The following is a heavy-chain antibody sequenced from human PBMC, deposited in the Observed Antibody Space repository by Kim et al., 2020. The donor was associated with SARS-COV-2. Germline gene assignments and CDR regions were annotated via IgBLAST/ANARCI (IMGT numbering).Heavy chain of an antibody. V-gene: IGHV3-43*01. CDR2: ISWDGGST. CDR3: AKDIGYSSSWTGIDY. CDR1: GFTFDDYT. Sequence: GGSLRLSCAASGFTFDDYTMHWVRQAPGKGLEWVSLISWDGGSTYYADSVKGRFTISRDNSKNSLYLQMNSLRTEDTALYYCAKDIGYSSSWTGIDYWGQGTLVTVSS. J-gene: IGHJ4*02. D-gene: IGHD6-13*01.